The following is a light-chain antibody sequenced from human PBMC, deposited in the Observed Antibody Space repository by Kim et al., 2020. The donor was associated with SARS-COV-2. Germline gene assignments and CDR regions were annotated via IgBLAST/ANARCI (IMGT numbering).Light chain of an antibody. V-gene: IGLV2-14*03. CDR2: DVS. J-gene: IGLJ2*01. CDR1: SSDIGFYSY. CDR3: SSYKSSSALV. Sequence: GHSITISCSGTSSDIGFYSYVCWYQQRPGNAPRLIIYDVSNRPSGVSTRFSGSRSGNTASLTISGLQAEDEADYYCSSYKSSSALVFGGGTQLTVL.